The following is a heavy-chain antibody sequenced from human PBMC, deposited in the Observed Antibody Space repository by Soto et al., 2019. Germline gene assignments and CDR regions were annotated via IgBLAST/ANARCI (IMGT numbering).Heavy chain of an antibody. CDR2: ISSSSSYT. Sequence: QVQLVESGGGLVKPGGSLRLSCAASGFTFSDYYMSWIRQAPGKGLEWVSYISSSSSYTNYADSVKGRFTISRDNAKNSLYLQMNSLRAEDTAVYYCAVTPILTGSRHDAFDIWGQGTMVTVSS. D-gene: IGHD3-9*01. J-gene: IGHJ3*02. CDR1: GFTFSDYY. V-gene: IGHV3-11*06. CDR3: AVTPILTGSRHDAFDI.